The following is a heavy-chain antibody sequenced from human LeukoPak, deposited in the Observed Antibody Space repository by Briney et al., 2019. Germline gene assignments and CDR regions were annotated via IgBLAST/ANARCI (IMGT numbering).Heavy chain of an antibody. V-gene: IGHV4-30-2*01. CDR3: ARDPSSSSWFFDY. D-gene: IGHD6-13*01. CDR1: GGSISSGGYY. CDR2: IYHSGST. Sequence: PSQTLSLTCTVSGGSISSGGYYWSWIRQPPGKGLEWIGYIYHSGSTYYNPSLKSRVTISVDTSKNQFSLKLTSVTAADTAVYYCARDPSSSSWFFDYWGPGTLVTVSS. J-gene: IGHJ4*02.